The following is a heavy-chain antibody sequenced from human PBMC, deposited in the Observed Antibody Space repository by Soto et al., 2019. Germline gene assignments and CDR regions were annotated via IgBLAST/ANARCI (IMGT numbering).Heavy chain of an antibody. D-gene: IGHD6-19*01. CDR3: ARHRSGWDGDAYDI. CDR2: ISTFNGKT. Sequence: QVQLVQSGAEVKRPGASVKVSCKASGYTFTNYGLSWVRQAPGQGLEWMGWISTFNGKTNYVRSFQGRITMTTDTSTNTAYMELRGLISDDTALYYCARHRSGWDGDAYDIWGPGTKVTVS. J-gene: IGHJ3*02. V-gene: IGHV1-18*04. CDR1: GYTFTNYG.